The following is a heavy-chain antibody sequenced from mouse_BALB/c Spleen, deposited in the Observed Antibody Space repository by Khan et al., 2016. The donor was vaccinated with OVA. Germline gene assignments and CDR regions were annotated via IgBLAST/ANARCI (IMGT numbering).Heavy chain of an antibody. Sequence: QVRLQQSGAELVRPGVSVKLSCKGSGYTFTDFAMHWVKQSHAKSLEWIGVISTYYGDATYNQKFKGKATMTVDKSSSTAYMELARLTSADSAIYCCARGSGNSRFAYWGQGTLVTVSA. D-gene: IGHD1-3*01. CDR2: ISTYYGDA. CDR3: ARGSGNSRFAY. J-gene: IGHJ3*01. CDR1: GYTFTDFA. V-gene: IGHV1S137*01.